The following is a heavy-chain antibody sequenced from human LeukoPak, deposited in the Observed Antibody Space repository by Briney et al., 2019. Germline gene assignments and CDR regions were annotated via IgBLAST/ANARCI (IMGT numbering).Heavy chain of an antibody. V-gene: IGHV1-8*01. CDR1: GYTCNSYS. J-gene: IGHJ6*03. D-gene: IGHD3/OR15-3a*01. CDR2: MNLNSGNT. Sequence: ASVKVSCKASGYTCNSYSINWGRQATGQGIEWMGWMNLNSGNTGYAQKFQGRVTMTKNNSISTAYMELSSLRSEDTAIYYCARALSWTTESYYYMDVWGKGPTVTVS. CDR3: ARALSWTTESYYYMDV.